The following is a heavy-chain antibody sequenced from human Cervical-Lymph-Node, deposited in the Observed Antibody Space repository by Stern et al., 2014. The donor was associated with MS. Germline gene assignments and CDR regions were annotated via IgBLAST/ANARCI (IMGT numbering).Heavy chain of an antibody. CDR3: ARQRYFDY. V-gene: IGHV5-51*01. CDR2: IFPGGSDI. CDR1: GYTFTSYW. Sequence: EVQLVQSGPEVKRPGGSLKISCQAPGYTFTSYWIGWVRQMPGKGLEWIAIIFPGGSDIRYSPSFQGQVPISADKSSSTAYLQWNNLKASDTAIYYCARQRYFDYWGQGTLVTVSS. J-gene: IGHJ4*02.